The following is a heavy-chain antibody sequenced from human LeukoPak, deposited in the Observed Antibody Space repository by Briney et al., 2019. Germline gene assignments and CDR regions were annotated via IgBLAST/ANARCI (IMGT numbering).Heavy chain of an antibody. CDR3: ARGKRRGYYLSHFDY. Sequence: SETLSLTCTVSGGSISSYYWSWIRQPPGKGLEWIGYIYYSGSTNYNPSLKSRVTISVDTSKNQFSLKLSSVTAADTAVYYCARGKRRGYYLSHFDYWGQGTLVTVSS. V-gene: IGHV4-59*01. CDR1: GGSISSYY. J-gene: IGHJ4*02. CDR2: IYYSGST. D-gene: IGHD3-3*01.